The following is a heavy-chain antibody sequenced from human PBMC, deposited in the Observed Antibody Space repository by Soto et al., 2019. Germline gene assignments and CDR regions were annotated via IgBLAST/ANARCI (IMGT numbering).Heavy chain of an antibody. D-gene: IGHD3-22*01. CDR3: ARARYDSSGYYYFDY. CDR1: GGSISGYY. J-gene: IGHJ4*02. CDR2: IYYSGST. Sequence: SETLSLTCTVSGGSISGYYWSWIRQPPGKGPERIGYIYYSGSTIYNPSLKSRVTISVDTSKNQFSLKLSSVTAADTAVYYCARARYDSSGYYYFDYWGQGTLVTVSS. V-gene: IGHV4-59*01.